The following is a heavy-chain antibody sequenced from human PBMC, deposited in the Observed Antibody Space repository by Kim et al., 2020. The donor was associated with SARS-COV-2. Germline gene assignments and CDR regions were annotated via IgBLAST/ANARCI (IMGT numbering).Heavy chain of an antibody. CDR1: GFTFSTYC. CDR3: AKDGLNYYGSGRSDYFDY. J-gene: IGHJ4*02. CDR2: ISYEGTNK. V-gene: IGHV3-30*18. D-gene: IGHD3-10*01. Sequence: GGSLRLSCAASGFTFSTYCMHWVRQAPGKGLEWVAVISYEGTNKYHADSVQGRFTISRDNSKNTLYLQMNSLRVEDTAVYYCAKDGLNYYGSGRSDYFDYWGQGTLVTVSS.